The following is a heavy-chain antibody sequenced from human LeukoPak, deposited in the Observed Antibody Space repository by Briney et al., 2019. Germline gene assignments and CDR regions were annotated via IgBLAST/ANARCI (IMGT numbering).Heavy chain of an antibody. CDR2: ISSSSSYI. Sequence: GGSLRLSCAASGFTFSSYSMNWVRQAPGKGLEWVSSISSSSSYIYYADSVKGRFTISRDNAKNSLYLQMNSLRAEDTAVYYCAREGYDFWGGEGPFDPWGQRTLVTV. V-gene: IGHV3-21*01. J-gene: IGHJ5*02. CDR3: AREGYDFWGGEGPFDP. D-gene: IGHD3-3*01. CDR1: GFTFSSYS.